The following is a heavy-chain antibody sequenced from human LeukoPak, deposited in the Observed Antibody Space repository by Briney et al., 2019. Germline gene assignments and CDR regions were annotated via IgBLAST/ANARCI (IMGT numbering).Heavy chain of an antibody. J-gene: IGHJ4*02. D-gene: IGHD2-2*01. Sequence: SETLSLTCTVSGGSISSSSYYWGWIRQPPGKGLEWIGSIYYSGSTYYNPSLKSRVTISVDTSKNQFSLKLSSVTAADTAVYYCATRPSYCSSTSCIDYWGQGTLVTVSP. CDR3: ATRPSYCSSTSCIDY. CDR1: GGSISSSSYY. V-gene: IGHV4-39*01. CDR2: IYYSGST.